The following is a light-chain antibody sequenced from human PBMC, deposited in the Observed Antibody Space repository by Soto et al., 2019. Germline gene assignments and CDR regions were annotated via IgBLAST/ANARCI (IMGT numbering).Light chain of an antibody. CDR3: QEFGNSLYS. Sequence: EVVLTQSPGTLSLSPRERATLSCRASQSVSSNYIAWYQQKPGQAPRLLIYGTSTRATGIPDRFSGSGSGTDFTLTISRLQPEDFAVYYCQEFGNSLYSFGQGTNLEIK. J-gene: IGKJ2*01. CDR1: QSVSSNY. CDR2: GTS. V-gene: IGKV3-20*01.